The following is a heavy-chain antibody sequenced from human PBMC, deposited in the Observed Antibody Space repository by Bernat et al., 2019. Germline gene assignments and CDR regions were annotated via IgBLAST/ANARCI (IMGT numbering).Heavy chain of an antibody. CDR1: GYTFTSYG. CDR2: ISAYNGNT. J-gene: IGHJ4*02. D-gene: IGHD3-3*01. CDR3: ARANQVYYEFWGGCMYYFDY. V-gene: IGHV1-18*01. Sequence: QVQLVQSGAEVKKPGASVKVSCKASGYTFTSYGISWVRQAPGQGLEWMGWISAYNGNTNYAQKLQGRVTMTTDTSTSTAYMELRSLRSDDTAVYYCARANQVYYEFWGGCMYYFDYWGQGTLVTVSS.